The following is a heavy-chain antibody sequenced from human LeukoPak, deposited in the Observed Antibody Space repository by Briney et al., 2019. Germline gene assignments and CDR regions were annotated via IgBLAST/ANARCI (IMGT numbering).Heavy chain of an antibody. Sequence: GGSLRLSCAASGFALSNVWMSWVRQAPGKGLEWVSGISGSDGSTNYADSVKGRFTISRENSKNTLYLQMNSLRAEDTAVYYCAKDSAKKYDDYWGQGTLVTVSS. D-gene: IGHD2/OR15-2a*01. J-gene: IGHJ4*02. CDR1: GFALSNVW. CDR2: ISGSDGST. CDR3: AKDSAKKYDDY. V-gene: IGHV3-23*01.